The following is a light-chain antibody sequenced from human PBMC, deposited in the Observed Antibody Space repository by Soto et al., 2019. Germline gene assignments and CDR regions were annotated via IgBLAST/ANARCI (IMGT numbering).Light chain of an antibody. CDR3: QSYDSSLSGV. Sequence: QSVLTQPPSVSVAPGQRVTISCTGSSSNIGAGYDVHWYQQFPGTAPKLLIYGNSNRPSGVPDRFSGSKSGTSASLAITGLQAEDEADYYCQSYDSSLSGVFGSGTKVTVL. CDR2: GNS. V-gene: IGLV1-40*01. J-gene: IGLJ1*01. CDR1: SSNIGAGYD.